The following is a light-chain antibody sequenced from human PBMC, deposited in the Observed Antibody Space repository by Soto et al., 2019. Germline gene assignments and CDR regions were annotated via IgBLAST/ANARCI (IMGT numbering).Light chain of an antibody. Sequence: TQSPVTLSVSPGDRASLSCRASQSVSRFLAWYQQTPGQPPRLLIYAASSRVLGVPARFTGSGSGTDFTLIICAVQSEDAAIYYCQQYDHCPPYSFGQGTRLEI. CDR1: QSVSRF. CDR2: AAS. CDR3: QQYDHCPPYS. J-gene: IGKJ2*01. V-gene: IGKV3-15*01.